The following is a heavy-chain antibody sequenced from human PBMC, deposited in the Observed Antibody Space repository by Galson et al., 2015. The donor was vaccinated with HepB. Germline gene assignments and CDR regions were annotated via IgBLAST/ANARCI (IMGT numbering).Heavy chain of an antibody. Sequence: SVKVSCKASGYTFIDYYIHWVRQAPGQGPEWLGRNNPNSGGTDYAQKFQGRVTITRDTSISTGYMELSRLRSDDTAVYYCARDYGSGTYYNYYQYSDVWGKGTTVTVSS. V-gene: IGHV1-2*06. CDR2: NNPNSGGT. CDR3: ARDYGSGTYYNYYQYSDV. D-gene: IGHD3-10*01. CDR1: GYTFIDYY. J-gene: IGHJ6*03.